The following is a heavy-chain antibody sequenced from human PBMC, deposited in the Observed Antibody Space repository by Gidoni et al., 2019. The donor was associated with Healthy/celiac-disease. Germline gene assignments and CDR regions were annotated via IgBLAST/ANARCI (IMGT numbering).Heavy chain of an antibody. V-gene: IGHV3-33*01. D-gene: IGHD1-26*01. CDR1: GFPFSSYG. J-gene: IGHJ4*02. CDR3: ARGGATALSMGFCHY. CDR2: IWYDGSNK. Sequence: QVQLVESGGGVVQPGRSLRLSCAASGFPFSSYGMHWVRQAPGKGREWVAVIWYDGSNKYYADSVKGRFTISRDNSKNTLYLQMNSLRAEDTAVYYCARGGATALSMGFCHYWGQGTLVTVSS.